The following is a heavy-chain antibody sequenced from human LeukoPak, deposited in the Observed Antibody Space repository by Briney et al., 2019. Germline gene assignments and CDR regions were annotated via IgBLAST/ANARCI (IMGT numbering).Heavy chain of an antibody. Sequence: GRSLRLSCAASGFTFSNYVVHWVRQAPGKGLGWVAVIWYDGSVKHYADSVKGGVTISRDNSKNTLYVQMNSLRVEDTAVYYCSKGGIAAPFDYWGQGTLVTVSS. CDR2: IWYDGSVK. D-gene: IGHD6-13*01. J-gene: IGHJ4*02. V-gene: IGHV3-33*06. CDR1: GFTFSNYV. CDR3: SKGGIAAPFDY.